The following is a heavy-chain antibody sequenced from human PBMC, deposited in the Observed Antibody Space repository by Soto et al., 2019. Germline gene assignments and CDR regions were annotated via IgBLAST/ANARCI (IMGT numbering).Heavy chain of an antibody. V-gene: IGHV3-64D*06. J-gene: IGHJ4*02. D-gene: IGHD3-22*01. CDR1: GFTFSSHA. CDR2: ISTNGGST. Sequence: GGSLRLSCSASGFTFSSHAMHWVRQAPGKGLEYVSSISTNGGSTHYADSVKGRFTISRDNSKNTQYLQMSSLRADDTVVYYCVKGEYYYDSSGYYPFDYWGQGTLVTVSS. CDR3: VKGEYYYDSSGYYPFDY.